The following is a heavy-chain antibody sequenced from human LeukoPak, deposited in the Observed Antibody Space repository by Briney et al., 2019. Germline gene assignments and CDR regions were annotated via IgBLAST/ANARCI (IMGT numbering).Heavy chain of an antibody. J-gene: IGHJ4*02. CDR3: ASARIRDGYNYEPY. CDR2: ISYDRSNK. D-gene: IGHD5-24*01. CDR1: GFTFSSYA. Sequence: GGSLRLSCAASGFTFSSYAMHWVRQAPGKGLEWVAVISYDRSNKYYADSVKGRFTISRDNSKNTLYLQMNSLRAEDTAVYYCASARIRDGYNYEPYWGQGTLVTVSS. V-gene: IGHV3-30-3*01.